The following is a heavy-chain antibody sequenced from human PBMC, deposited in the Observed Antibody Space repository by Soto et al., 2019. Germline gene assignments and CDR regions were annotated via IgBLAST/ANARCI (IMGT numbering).Heavy chain of an antibody. J-gene: IGHJ6*02. CDR3: ARGDGYPYYYGMDV. V-gene: IGHV1-69*13. CDR1: GGTFSSYA. Sequence: SVKVSCKASGGTFSSYAISWVRQAPGQGLEWMGGIIPIFGTANYAQKFQGRVTITADESTSTAYMDLSSLRSEDTAVYYCARGDGYPYYYGMDVWGQGTTVTVSS. D-gene: IGHD6-25*01. CDR2: IIPIFGTA.